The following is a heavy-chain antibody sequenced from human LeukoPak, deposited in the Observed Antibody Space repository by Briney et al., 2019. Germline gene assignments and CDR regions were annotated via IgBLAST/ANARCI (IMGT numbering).Heavy chain of an antibody. D-gene: IGHD3-3*01. CDR1: GFTFSDYA. Sequence: GGSLRLSCAASGFTFSDYAMSWVRQAPGKALEWVSVISGSAISSYYANSVKGRFTISRDNSKNTLYLELTSLRAEDTAVYYCAKDGVQENFWRSVDFDSWGQGTLVTVSS. J-gene: IGHJ4*02. CDR2: ISGSAISS. CDR3: AKDGVQENFWRSVDFDS. V-gene: IGHV3-23*01.